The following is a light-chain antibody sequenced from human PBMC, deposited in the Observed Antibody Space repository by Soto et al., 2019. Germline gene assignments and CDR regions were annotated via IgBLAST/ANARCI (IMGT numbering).Light chain of an antibody. CDR1: QSVSSNY. CDR2: DVS. Sequence: EIVLTQSPGTLSLSPGERATLSCRSSQSVSSNYLAWYQQKPDQAPRLVIYDVSGRATGIPDRFSGSGSGTDVTPTISRLEPEDFAVYYCQQYGRSPTFGQGTKVEIK. V-gene: IGKV3-20*01. CDR3: QQYGRSPT. J-gene: IGKJ1*01.